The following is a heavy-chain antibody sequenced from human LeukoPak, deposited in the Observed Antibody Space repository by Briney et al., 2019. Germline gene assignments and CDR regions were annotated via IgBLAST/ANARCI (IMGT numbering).Heavy chain of an antibody. CDR3: ARDRGKDYFGD. D-gene: IGHD4-23*01. J-gene: IGHJ4*02. V-gene: IGHV3-30*02. CDR1: GLTFTNHG. Sequence: GGSLRLSCVTSGLTFTNHGFHWLRQAADKGLEWVAFVRNDGFDTYHSNTVKGRFSISRDDSKNTVYLQMNSLRAEDTALYYCARDRGKDYFGDWGQGTQVTVSS. CDR2: VRNDGFDT.